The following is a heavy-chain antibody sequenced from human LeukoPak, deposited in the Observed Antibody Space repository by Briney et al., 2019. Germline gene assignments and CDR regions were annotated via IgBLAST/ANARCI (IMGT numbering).Heavy chain of an antibody. Sequence: SETLSLTCTVSGGSISSYYWSWIRQPPGKGLEWIGYIYYSGSTNYNPSLKSRVTISVDTSKNQFSLKLSSVTAADTAVYYCARVEDYDIYDFWSGYSAVGYFDYWGQGTLVTVSS. D-gene: IGHD3-3*01. V-gene: IGHV4-59*01. CDR3: ARVEDYDIYDFWSGYSAVGYFDY. CDR1: GGSISSYY. J-gene: IGHJ4*02. CDR2: IYYSGST.